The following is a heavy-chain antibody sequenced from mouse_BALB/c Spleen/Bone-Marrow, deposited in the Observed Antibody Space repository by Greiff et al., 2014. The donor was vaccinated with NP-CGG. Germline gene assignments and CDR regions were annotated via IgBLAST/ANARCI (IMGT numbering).Heavy chain of an antibody. V-gene: IGHV1-14*01. CDR3: ARRQFITTAAWFAY. Sequence: VQLKESGPELVKPGASVKMSCKASGYTFTSYAMHWVKQKPGQGLEWIGYINPYNDGTKYNEKFKGKATLTSDKSSSTAYMELSSLTSEDSAVYYCARRQFITTAAWFAYWGQGTLVTVSA. J-gene: IGHJ3*01. CDR1: GYTFTSYA. D-gene: IGHD1-2*01. CDR2: INPYNDGT.